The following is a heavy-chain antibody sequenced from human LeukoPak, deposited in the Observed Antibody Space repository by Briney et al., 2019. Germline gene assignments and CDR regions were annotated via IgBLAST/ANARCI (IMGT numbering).Heavy chain of an antibody. Sequence: PSETLSLTCAVYGGSFSGYYWSWIRQPPGKGLEWIGEINHSGSTNYNPSLKSRVTISVDTSKNQFSLKLGSVTAAGTAVYYCARSRWEPQDAFDIWGQGTMVTVSS. CDR1: GGSFSGYY. CDR2: INHSGST. D-gene: IGHD1-26*01. V-gene: IGHV4-34*01. CDR3: ARSRWEPQDAFDI. J-gene: IGHJ3*02.